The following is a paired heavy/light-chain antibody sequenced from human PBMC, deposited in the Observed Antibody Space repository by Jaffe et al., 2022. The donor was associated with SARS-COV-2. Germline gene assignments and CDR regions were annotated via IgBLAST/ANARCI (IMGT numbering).Heavy chain of an antibody. Sequence: QVQLQESGPRQVRPSETLSLTCTVSGGSISTYFWTWIRQPPGKGLEWIGYIFDSGRTNYNPSLKSRVSMSVDLSRNEFSLSLSSVTAADTAVYYCAKEMGLWGQGTLVTVSS. CDR1: GGSISTYF. J-gene: IGHJ4*02. CDR3: AKEMGL. CDR2: IFDSGRT. D-gene: IGHD2-8*01. V-gene: IGHV4-59*01.
Light chain of an antibody. V-gene: IGKV1-17*01. CDR2: AAS. CDR3: LQHNDFPWT. CDR1: QGIRKD. J-gene: IGKJ1*01. Sequence: DIQMTQSPSSLSASVGDRVTITCRASQGIRKDFSWYQQRPGKAPKRLIYAASILQSGVPSRFSGSGSGTEFTLTISSLQPEDFATYYCLQHNDFPWTFGQGTKVEVK.